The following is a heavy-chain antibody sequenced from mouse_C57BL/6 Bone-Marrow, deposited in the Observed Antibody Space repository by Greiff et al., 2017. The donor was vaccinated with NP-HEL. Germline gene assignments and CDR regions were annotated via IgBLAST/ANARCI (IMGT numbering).Heavy chain of an antibody. Sequence: QVQLQQPGAELVKPGASVKVSCKASGYTFTSYWMHWVKQRPGQGLEWIGRIHPSDSDTNYNQKFKGKATLTVDKSSSTAYMQLSSLTSEDSAVYYCAISKKNWRAWFAYWGQGTLVTVSA. CDR1: GYTFTSYW. J-gene: IGHJ3*01. CDR3: AISKKNWRAWFAY. D-gene: IGHD4-1*01. V-gene: IGHV1-74*01. CDR2: IHPSDSDT.